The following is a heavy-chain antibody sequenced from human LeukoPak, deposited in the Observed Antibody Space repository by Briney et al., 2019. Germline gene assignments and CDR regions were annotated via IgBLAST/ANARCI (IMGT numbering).Heavy chain of an antibody. CDR3: ATDRRGSNDY. Sequence: GGSLRLSCVASGFTFSSYWMTWVRQAPGKGLEWVANMRQDGNEKYYVDSVRGRFTIPRDNAKNSLYLQMNSLRAEDTAVCYCATDRRGSNDYWGQGTLVTVSS. J-gene: IGHJ4*02. CDR1: GFTFSSYW. V-gene: IGHV3-7*01. D-gene: IGHD3-10*01. CDR2: MRQDGNEK.